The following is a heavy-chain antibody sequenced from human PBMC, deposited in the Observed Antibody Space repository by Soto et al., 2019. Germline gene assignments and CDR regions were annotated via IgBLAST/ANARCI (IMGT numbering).Heavy chain of an antibody. V-gene: IGHV4-39*01. D-gene: IGHD1-1*01. Sequence: QLQLQESGPGLVKPSETLSLTCTVSGGSISSSSYYWGWIRQPPGKGLEWIGSIYYSGSTYYNPSLKSRVTISVDTSKNQFYLKLSSVTAADTAVYYCARHGGNWPHYYYYMDVWGKGTTVTVSS. CDR3: ARHGGNWPHYYYYMDV. J-gene: IGHJ6*03. CDR1: GGSISSSSYY. CDR2: IYYSGST.